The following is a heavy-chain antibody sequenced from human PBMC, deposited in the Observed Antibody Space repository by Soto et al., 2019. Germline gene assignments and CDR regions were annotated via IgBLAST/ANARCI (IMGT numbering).Heavy chain of an antibody. CDR1: GFTFSDYW. D-gene: IGHD3-22*01. J-gene: IGHJ3*02. CDR2: IKKDESKK. Sequence: EVQLVESGGGLVQPGESLRLSCAASGFTFSDYWMTWVRQAPGKGLEWVANIKKDESKKSYLDSVRGRFTISRDNARNSLCLHMDGLRAEDTALYYCARDVSPGRVPYYLDAFDMSGQGTMVTVSS. CDR3: ARDVSPGRVPYYLDAFDM. V-gene: IGHV3-7*05.